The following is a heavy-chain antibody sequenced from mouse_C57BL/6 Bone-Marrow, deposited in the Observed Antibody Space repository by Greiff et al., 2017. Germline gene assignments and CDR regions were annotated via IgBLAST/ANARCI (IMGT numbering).Heavy chain of an antibody. J-gene: IGHJ3*01. CDR1: GFTFSSYA. Sequence: EVQRVESGGGLVKPGGSLKLSCAASGFTFSSYAMSWVRQTPEKRLEWVATISDGGSYTYYPDNVKGRFTISRDNAKNNLYLQMSNLKSEDTAMYYCARTGDGTWFAYWGQGTLVTVSA. V-gene: IGHV5-4*01. CDR2: ISDGGSYT. CDR3: ARTGDGTWFAY. D-gene: IGHD2-1*01.